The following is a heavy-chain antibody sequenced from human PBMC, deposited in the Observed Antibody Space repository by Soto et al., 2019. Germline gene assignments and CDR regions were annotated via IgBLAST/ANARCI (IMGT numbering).Heavy chain of an antibody. J-gene: IGHJ3*02. Sequence: SCPTLVNPTQTLTLTCTFSGFSLSTSGMRVSWIRQPPGKALEWLARIDWDDDKFYSTSLETRLTISKDTSKNQVVLTMTNMDPVDTATYYCARMGDSSGYYPAYDIWGQGTMVTV. D-gene: IGHD3-22*01. CDR3: ARMGDSSGYYPAYDI. V-gene: IGHV2-70*04. CDR1: GFSLSTSGMR. CDR2: IDWDDDK.